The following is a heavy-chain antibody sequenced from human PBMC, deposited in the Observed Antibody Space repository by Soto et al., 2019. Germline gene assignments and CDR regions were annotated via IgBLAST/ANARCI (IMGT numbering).Heavy chain of an antibody. CDR3: AKDWVTLDCSGGSCYGNPWGPLDY. Sequence: GGSLRLACEASGFTFSSYGMHLVRQAPGKGLEWVAVISYDGSNKYYADSVKGRFTVSRDNSKNTLYLQMNSLRAEDTAVYYCAKDWVTLDCSGGSCYGNPWGPLDYWGQGTLVTVSS. J-gene: IGHJ4*02. CDR2: ISYDGSNK. D-gene: IGHD2-15*01. CDR1: GFTFSSYG. V-gene: IGHV3-30*18.